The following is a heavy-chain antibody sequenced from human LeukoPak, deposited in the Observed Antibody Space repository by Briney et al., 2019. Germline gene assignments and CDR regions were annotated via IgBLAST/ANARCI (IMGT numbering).Heavy chain of an antibody. V-gene: IGHV3-74*01. CDR3: ARDGDISGSYYFDY. CDR2: INTDGSIT. D-gene: IGHD3-22*01. CDR1: GFTFSSYW. J-gene: IGHJ4*02. Sequence: PGGSLRLSCAASGFTFSSYWMHWVRQAPGKGLVWVSRINTDGSITNYADSVKGRFTISRDNAKNTLYLQMNSLRAEDTAVYYCARDGDISGSYYFDYWGQGTLVTVSS.